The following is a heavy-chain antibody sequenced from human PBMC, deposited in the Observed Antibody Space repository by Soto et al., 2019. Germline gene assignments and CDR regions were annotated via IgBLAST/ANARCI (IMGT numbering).Heavy chain of an antibody. CDR1: GFTFSSYA. CDR2: ISYDGSNK. Sequence: PGGSLRLSCAASGFTFSSYAMHWVRQAPGKGLEWVAVISYDGSNKYYADSVKGRFTISRDNSKNTLYLQMNSLRAEDTAVYYCASHMTTVTTGRYWGQGTLVTVCS. CDR3: ASHMTTVTTGRY. D-gene: IGHD4-17*01. V-gene: IGHV3-30-3*01. J-gene: IGHJ4*02.